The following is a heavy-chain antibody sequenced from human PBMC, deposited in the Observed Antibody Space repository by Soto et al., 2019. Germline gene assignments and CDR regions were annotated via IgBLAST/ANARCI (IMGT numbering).Heavy chain of an antibody. CDR2: IYYSGST. J-gene: IGHJ4*02. D-gene: IGHD5-18*01. CDR3: ARTLYSYGPRFDY. Sequence: PSETLSLTCTVSGGSISSYYWSWIRQPPGKGLKWIGYIYYSGSTNYNPSLKSRVTISVDTSKNQFSLKLSSVTAADTAVYYCARTLYSYGPRFDYWGQGTLVTVSS. CDR1: GGSISSYY. V-gene: IGHV4-59*01.